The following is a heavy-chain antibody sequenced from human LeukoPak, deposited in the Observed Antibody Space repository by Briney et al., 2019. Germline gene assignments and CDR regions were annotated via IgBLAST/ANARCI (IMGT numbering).Heavy chain of an antibody. D-gene: IGHD3-22*01. J-gene: IGHJ4*02. CDR3: AKGGPWNYYDSSGYYDY. Sequence: GGSLRLSCAASGFTFSSYGMHWVRQAPGKGLEWVAFIRYDGSNKYYADSVKGRFTISRDNSKNTLYLQMNSLRAEDTAVYYCAKGGPWNYYDSSGYYDYWGQGTLVTVSS. CDR2: IRYDGSNK. CDR1: GFTFSSYG. V-gene: IGHV3-30*02.